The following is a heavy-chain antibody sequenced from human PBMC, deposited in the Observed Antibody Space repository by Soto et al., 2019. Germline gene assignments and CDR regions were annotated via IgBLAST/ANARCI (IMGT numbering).Heavy chain of an antibody. J-gene: IGHJ4*02. CDR2: FDPEDGET. Sequence: ASVKVSCKVSGYTLTELSMHWVRQAPGKGLEWMGGFDPEDGETIYAQKFQGRVTMTEDTSTDTAYMELSSLRSEDTAVYYCATGNTGGCYDSLDYWGQGIPVTVSS. V-gene: IGHV1-24*01. CDR1: GYTLTELS. D-gene: IGHD2-8*02. CDR3: ATGNTGGCYDSLDY.